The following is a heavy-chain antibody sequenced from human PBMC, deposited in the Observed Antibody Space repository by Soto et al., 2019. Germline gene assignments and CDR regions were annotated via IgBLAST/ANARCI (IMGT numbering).Heavy chain of an antibody. CDR1: GFTFSSYS. CDR2: ISSSTRYI. CDR3: ARDWDSSGYYYPFDY. D-gene: IGHD3-22*01. J-gene: IGHJ4*02. Sequence: EVQLVESGGGLVKPGGSLRLSCAASGFTFSSYSMNWVRQAPGKGLEWVSSISSSTRYIYYADSVTGRFTISRDNAKNSLYLQMNSLRAEDTAVYYCARDWDSSGYYYPFDYWGQGTLVTVSS. V-gene: IGHV3-21*01.